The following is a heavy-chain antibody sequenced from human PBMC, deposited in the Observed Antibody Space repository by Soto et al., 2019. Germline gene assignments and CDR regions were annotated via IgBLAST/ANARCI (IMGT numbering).Heavy chain of an antibody. V-gene: IGHV3-23*01. D-gene: IGHD3-9*01. CDR3: ARVVRYFDTPYGMDV. Sequence: EVQLLESGEGLVQPGGSLKLFCAASGFTFSSYAMSWVRQAPGKGLEWVSGIGGSGGNTYYADSVKGRFTISRDNSKNTLFLQMNSLRAEDTAEYYCARVVRYFDTPYGMDVWGQGTTVTVSS. J-gene: IGHJ6*02. CDR1: GFTFSSYA. CDR2: IGGSGGNT.